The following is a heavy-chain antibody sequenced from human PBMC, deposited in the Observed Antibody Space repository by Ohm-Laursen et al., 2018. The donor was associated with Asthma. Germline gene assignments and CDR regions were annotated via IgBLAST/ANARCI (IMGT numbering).Heavy chain of an antibody. CDR3: ARIGPEWELPGREYSLHH. CDR1: GYTFRRYS. Sequence: LSLTCAAPGYTFRRYSIHWVRQVPGKGLEWVASISTASTFIYYADSVRGRFTTSRDNAKNSVYLQMNSLRAEDTALYYCARIGPEWELPGREYSLHHWGQGTQVTVSS. J-gene: IGHJ1*01. CDR2: ISTASTFI. D-gene: IGHD1-26*01. V-gene: IGHV3-21*01.